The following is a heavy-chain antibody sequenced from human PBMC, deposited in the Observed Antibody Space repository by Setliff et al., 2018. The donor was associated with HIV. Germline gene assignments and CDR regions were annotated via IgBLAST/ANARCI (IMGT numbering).Heavy chain of an antibody. Sequence: PSETLSLTCTVSGGSISSYYWSWIRQPPGKGLEWIGYIYYSGSTNHNPSLKSRVTISVDTSKNQFSLKLSSVIAADTAVYYCARIFGDQGYYYGMDVWGQGTTVTV. J-gene: IGHJ6*02. CDR1: GGSISSYY. D-gene: IGHD3-3*01. CDR2: IYYSGST. V-gene: IGHV4-59*01. CDR3: ARIFGDQGYYYGMDV.